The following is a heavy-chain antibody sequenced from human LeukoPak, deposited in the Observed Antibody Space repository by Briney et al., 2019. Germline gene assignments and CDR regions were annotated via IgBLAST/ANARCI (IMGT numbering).Heavy chain of an antibody. Sequence: GASVKVSCKASGYTFTSYGISWVRQAPGQGLEWMGWISAYNGNTNYAQKLQGRVTMTTDTSTSTAYMELRSLRSDDTAVYYCAREVSGWELLPYYYYYYYMDVWGKGTTVTVSS. CDR3: AREVSGWELLPYYYYYYYMDV. V-gene: IGHV1-18*01. J-gene: IGHJ6*03. CDR1: GYTFTSYG. CDR2: ISAYNGNT. D-gene: IGHD1-26*01.